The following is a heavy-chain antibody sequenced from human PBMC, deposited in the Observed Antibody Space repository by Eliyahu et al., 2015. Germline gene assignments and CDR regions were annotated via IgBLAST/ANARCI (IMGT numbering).Heavy chain of an antibody. V-gene: IGHV3-74*01. CDR1: GFTFSSDW. J-gene: IGHJ5*02. CDR2: INSDGSTT. D-gene: IGHD3-10*01. CDR3: ARGPYYSGNYYNWFDP. Sequence: EVQLVESGGGLVQPGGSLXLSCEASGFTFSSDWMHWVRQGPGKGLVWVSRINSDGSTTSYADSVKGGFTISRDNAKNTLYLQMNSLRAEDTAVYYCARGPYYSGNYYNWFDPWGQGTLVTVSS.